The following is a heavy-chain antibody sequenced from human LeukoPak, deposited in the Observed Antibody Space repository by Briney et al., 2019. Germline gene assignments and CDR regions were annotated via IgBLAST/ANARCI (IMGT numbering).Heavy chain of an antibody. CDR2: IKNKTNGGTT. D-gene: IGHD1-26*01. CDR1: GFTLSNAY. Sequence: PGGSLRLSCAASGFTLSNAYMGWGRQAPGKGLEWGGRIKNKTNGGTTDYAAPVKGRFTLSSDDSKHTVYLQMNSLKTEDTAVYYCTTTIVGVTTWFDPWGQGPPVTVSS. CDR3: TTTIVGVTTWFDP. J-gene: IGHJ5*02. V-gene: IGHV3-15*01.